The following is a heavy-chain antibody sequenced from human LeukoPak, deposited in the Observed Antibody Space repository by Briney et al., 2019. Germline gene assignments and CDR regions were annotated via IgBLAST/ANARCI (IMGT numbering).Heavy chain of an antibody. CDR1: GFTFTDYY. D-gene: IGHD1-20*01. CDR3: VRSVYNWNDVDY. CDR2: ISSTVITT. Sequence: PGGSLRPSCVASGFTFTDYYMSWIRQAPGKGLEWVSYISSTVITTYYADSVKGRFTISRDNAKNSLYLQMNSPRAEDTAVYYCVRSVYNWNDVDYWGQGTLVTVSS. V-gene: IGHV3-11*01. J-gene: IGHJ4*02.